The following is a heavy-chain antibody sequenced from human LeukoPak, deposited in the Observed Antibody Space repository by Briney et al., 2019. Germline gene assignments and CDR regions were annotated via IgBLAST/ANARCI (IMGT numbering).Heavy chain of an antibody. Sequence: SETLSLTCTVSGGSISSGGYYWGWVRQPPGKGLEWIGYIYYSGSTNYNPSLKSRVTISLDTSKNQFSLKLSSVTAADTAVYYCAREVVGANYYFDYWGQGTLVTVSS. CDR2: IYYSGST. J-gene: IGHJ4*02. CDR3: AREVVGANYYFDY. D-gene: IGHD2-15*01. V-gene: IGHV4-61*08. CDR1: GGSISSGGYY.